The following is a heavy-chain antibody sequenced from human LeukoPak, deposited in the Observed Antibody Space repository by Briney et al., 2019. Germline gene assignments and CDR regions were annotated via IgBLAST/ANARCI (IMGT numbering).Heavy chain of an antibody. CDR2: ISSNGGST. D-gene: IGHD6-19*01. V-gene: IGHV3-64D*06. CDR3: VKERSSGWYDFDY. Sequence: GGSLRLSCSASGFTFRNYGMHWARQAPGKGLEYVSGISSNGGSTYYADSVKGRFTISRDNSKNTLYLQMSSLRAEDTAVYYCVKERSSGWYDFDYWGQGTLVTVSS. CDR1: GFTFRNYG. J-gene: IGHJ4*02.